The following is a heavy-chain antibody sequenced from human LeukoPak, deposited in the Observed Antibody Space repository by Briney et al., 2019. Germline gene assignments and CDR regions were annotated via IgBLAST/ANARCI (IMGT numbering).Heavy chain of an antibody. Sequence: ASVKVSCKASGYTFTDYYIHWVRQAPGQGLEWMGWINPNSGGTNYAQKFQGRVTMTRDTSISTAYMELSRLRSDDTAVYYCARRSLACSSTSCYSSFDYWGQGTLVTVSS. CDR2: INPNSGGT. CDR3: ARRSLACSSTSCYSSFDY. J-gene: IGHJ4*02. CDR1: GYTFTDYY. D-gene: IGHD2-2*01. V-gene: IGHV1-2*02.